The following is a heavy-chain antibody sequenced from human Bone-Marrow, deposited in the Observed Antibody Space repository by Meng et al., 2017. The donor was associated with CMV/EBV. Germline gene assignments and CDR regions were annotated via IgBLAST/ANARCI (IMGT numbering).Heavy chain of an antibody. Sequence: GGSLRLSCAASGFTFSDYEMNWVRQAPGRGLEWVSYFSDRGGSTYYADAVKGRFTISRDNSKNSVYLQMNSLRAEETAIYYCARFQWLVYYFDYWDRGTLVTVSS. V-gene: IGHV3-48*03. D-gene: IGHD6-19*01. CDR1: GFTFSDYE. CDR2: FSDRGGST. CDR3: ARFQWLVYYFDY. J-gene: IGHJ4*02.